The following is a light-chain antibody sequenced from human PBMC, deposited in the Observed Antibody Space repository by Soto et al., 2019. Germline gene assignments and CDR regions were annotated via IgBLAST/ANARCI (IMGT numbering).Light chain of an antibody. CDR3: QQSYSSPPT. Sequence: VMTQSPTNLSVSPGERATLSCRASQSVSSNLAWYQQKPGQAPRLLIYGASNRATGIPARFSGSGPGTDFTLTISSLQPEDFATYYCQQSYSSPPTFGQGTKVDIK. V-gene: IGKV3D-15*01. CDR2: GAS. CDR1: QSVSSN. J-gene: IGKJ1*01.